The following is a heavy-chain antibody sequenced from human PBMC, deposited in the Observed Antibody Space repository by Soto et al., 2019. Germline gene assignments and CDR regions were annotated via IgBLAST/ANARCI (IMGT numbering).Heavy chain of an antibody. D-gene: IGHD3-10*01. Sequence: QDHLAQSGAEVKKPGSSVTVSCKASGGTFNSYGISWVRQAPGQGLAWMGVIIHLYGTVNYAQKFQGRVSITANKSTTTDYMDLSSLRSDDTAVYYCARVMVIRGVIPSHFGLWGQGTLVTVSS. CDR1: GGTFNSYG. CDR3: ARVMVIRGVIPSHFGL. V-gene: IGHV1-69*06. CDR2: IIHLYGTV. J-gene: IGHJ4*02.